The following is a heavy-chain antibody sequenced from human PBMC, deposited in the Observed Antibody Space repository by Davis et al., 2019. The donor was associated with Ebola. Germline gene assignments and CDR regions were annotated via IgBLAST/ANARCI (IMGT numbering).Heavy chain of an antibody. Sequence: GESLKISCAASGFTFSTHAMHWVRQAPGKGLEWVAVISADGNNHYYADSVKGRLTISRDNSKNTLSLQMNSLRAEDTAVYYCARDFSYDYADYWGQGTLVTVSS. CDR1: GFTFSTHA. J-gene: IGHJ4*02. CDR3: ARDFSYDYADY. V-gene: IGHV3-30-3*01. D-gene: IGHD4-17*01. CDR2: ISADGNNH.